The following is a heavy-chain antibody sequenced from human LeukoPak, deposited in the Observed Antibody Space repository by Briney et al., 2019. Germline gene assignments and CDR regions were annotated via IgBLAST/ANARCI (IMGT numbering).Heavy chain of an antibody. CDR2: ISGSGGST. CDR3: ATRYCSGGSCYAFDY. V-gene: IGHV3-23*01. J-gene: IGHJ4*02. CDR1: GFTFSSYA. Sequence: GGPLRLSCAASGFTFSSYAMSWVRQAPGKGLEWVSAISGSGGSTYYADSVKGRFTISRDNSKNTLYLQMNSLRAEDTAVYYCATRYCSGGSCYAFDYWGQGTLVTVSS. D-gene: IGHD2-15*01.